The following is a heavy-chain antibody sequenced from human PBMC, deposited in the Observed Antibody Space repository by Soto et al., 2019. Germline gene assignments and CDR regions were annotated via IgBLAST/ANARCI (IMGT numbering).Heavy chain of an antibody. CDR2: ISPSGAST. CDR3: AGRDCSGGTCLGLDP. Sequence: GASVKVSCKASGNTFTNYYIHWVRQAPGQGLEWLGIISPSGASTSYAQKFQDRVTMTRDTSASTVYTDLSSLTSDDTAVYYCAGRDCSGGTCLGLDPWGQGTLVTVSS. CDR1: GNTFTNYY. V-gene: IGHV1-46*03. J-gene: IGHJ5*02. D-gene: IGHD2-15*01.